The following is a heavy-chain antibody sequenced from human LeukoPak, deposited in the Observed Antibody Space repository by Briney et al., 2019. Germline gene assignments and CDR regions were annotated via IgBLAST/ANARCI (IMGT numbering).Heavy chain of an antibody. Sequence: ASVKVSCKASGYTFTSYDINWVRQATGQGLEWMGWMNPNSGNTGYAQKFQGRVTMTRNTSISTAYMELSSLRSEDTAVYYCARGYVWLRYYYYGMDVWGQGTTVTVSS. V-gene: IGHV1-8*01. CDR2: MNPNSGNT. CDR1: GYTFTSYD. J-gene: IGHJ6*02. D-gene: IGHD2-8*01. CDR3: ARGYVWLRYYYYGMDV.